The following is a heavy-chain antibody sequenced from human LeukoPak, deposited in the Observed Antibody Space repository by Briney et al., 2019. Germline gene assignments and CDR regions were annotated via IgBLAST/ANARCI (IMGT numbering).Heavy chain of an antibody. J-gene: IGHJ4*02. Sequence: SETLSLTCTVSGGSISSYYWSWIRQPAGKGLEWIGRIYTSGSTNYKPSLKSRVTMSVDTSKNQFSLKLSSVTAADTAVYYCARDRLPGIAAAGTGDWGQGTLVTVSS. CDR3: ARDRLPGIAAAGTGD. CDR2: IYTSGST. D-gene: IGHD6-13*01. CDR1: GGSISSYY. V-gene: IGHV4-4*07.